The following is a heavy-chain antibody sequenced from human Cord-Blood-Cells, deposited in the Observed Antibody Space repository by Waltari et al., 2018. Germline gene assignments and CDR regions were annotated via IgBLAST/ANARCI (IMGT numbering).Heavy chain of an antibody. CDR2: ISYNRSNK. V-gene: IGHV3-30-3*01. J-gene: IGHJ4*02. CDR1: GFTFSSYA. CDR3: ARDRPSHGLFDY. Sequence: QVQLVESGGGVVQPGRSLRLSCAASGFTFSSYAMHWVRQAPGKGLEGVAGISYNRSNKNYADSVKSRFTISRDNSKNTLYLQMNSLRAEDTAVYYCARDRPSHGLFDYWGQGTLVTVSS.